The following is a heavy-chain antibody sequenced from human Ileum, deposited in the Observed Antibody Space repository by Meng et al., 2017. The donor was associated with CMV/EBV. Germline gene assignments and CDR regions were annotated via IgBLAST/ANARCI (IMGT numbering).Heavy chain of an antibody. CDR2: INSSGDNT. CDR3: ARVARRRITIFGVDVNWFDP. V-gene: IGHV3-23*01. J-gene: IGHJ5*02. CDR1: GFSFSNYA. D-gene: IGHD3-3*01. Sequence: GESLKISCAASGFSFSNYAMSWVRQAPGKGLEWVSDINSSGDNTHYADSVKGRFTISRDNSKNTLYLQMDSLRAEDTAVYYCARVARRRITIFGVDVNWFDPWGQGTLVTVSS.